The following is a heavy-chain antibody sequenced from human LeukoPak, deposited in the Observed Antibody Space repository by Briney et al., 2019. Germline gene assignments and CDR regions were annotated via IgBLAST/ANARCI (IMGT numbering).Heavy chain of an antibody. Sequence: GESLKISCKGSGYSFTSYWISWVRQMPGKGLEWMGIIYPGDSDTRYSPSFQGQVTISADKSTSTAYLQWSSLKASDTAMYYCAMTLAAAGKGSVDYWGQGTLVTVSS. D-gene: IGHD6-13*01. CDR2: IYPGDSDT. CDR1: GYSFTSYW. V-gene: IGHV5-51*01. J-gene: IGHJ4*02. CDR3: AMTLAAAGKGSVDY.